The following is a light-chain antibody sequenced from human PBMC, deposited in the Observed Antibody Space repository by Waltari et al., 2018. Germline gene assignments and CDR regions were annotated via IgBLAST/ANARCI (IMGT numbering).Light chain of an antibody. J-gene: IGLJ3*02. Sequence: QSVLTQPPSASGTPGQRVTTSCSGSSSKTGTNYVYWYQQLPGTAPKLLIYRNNQRPSGVPDRFSGSKSGTSASLAISGLRSEDEADYYCAAWDDSLSGWVFGGGTKLTVL. V-gene: IGLV1-47*01. CDR1: SSKTGTNY. CDR3: AAWDDSLSGWV. CDR2: RNN.